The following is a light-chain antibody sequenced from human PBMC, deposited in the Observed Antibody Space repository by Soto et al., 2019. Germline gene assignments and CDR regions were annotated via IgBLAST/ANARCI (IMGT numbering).Light chain of an antibody. CDR2: GAS. V-gene: IGKV3-20*01. Sequence: EIVLRQSPATLSLSPGERATVSCRASQSVSSSSVAWYQQKRGQAPSLVIHGASSRATGIPDRFSGSGSGTDFTLTISRLEPEDFAVYYCQQYGGSPRTFGQGTKVDIK. CDR1: QSVSSSS. J-gene: IGKJ1*01. CDR3: QQYGGSPRT.